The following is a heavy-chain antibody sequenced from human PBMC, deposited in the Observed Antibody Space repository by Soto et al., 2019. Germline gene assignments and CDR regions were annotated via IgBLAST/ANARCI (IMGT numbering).Heavy chain of an antibody. D-gene: IGHD3-10*01. Sequence: SVKVSCKASGDNFSFYTINWVRQAPGLGLEWVGRINPIVSMSNYAQKFQGRVSMTADKSTSTFYLYLRSLRSDDTAMYFCAASYGSGYRAFDYWGQ. CDR3: AASYGSGYRAFDY. J-gene: IGHJ4*02. CDR2: INPIVSMS. CDR1: GDNFSFYT. V-gene: IGHV1-69*02.